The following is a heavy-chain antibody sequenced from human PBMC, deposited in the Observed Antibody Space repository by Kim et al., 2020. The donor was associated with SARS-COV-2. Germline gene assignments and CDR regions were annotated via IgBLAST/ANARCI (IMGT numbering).Heavy chain of an antibody. V-gene: IGHV3-33*01. CDR1: GFTFSNYG. D-gene: IGHD3-10*01. Sequence: GGSLRLSCAVSGFTFSNYGMHWVRQAPGKGLEWVSIIWYDGSNKHYADSVKGRFTISRDNSKNTLYLQMNSLRAEDTAVYYCARREAKLWFPGNGMDVWG. J-gene: IGHJ6*01. CDR3: ARREAKLWFPGNGMDV. CDR2: IWYDGSNK.